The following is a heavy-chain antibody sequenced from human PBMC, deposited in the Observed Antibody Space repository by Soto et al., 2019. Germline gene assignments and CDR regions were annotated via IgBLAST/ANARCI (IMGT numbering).Heavy chain of an antibody. CDR3: TRGGMPYSXXNYYFNGMDI. CDR2: INPKSGAT. V-gene: IGHV1-2*02. CDR1: GYTFTDYY. Sequence: QAQVEQSGAEVKKPGASVKVSCKSSGYTFTDYYIHWVRQAPGQGLEWMGWINPKSGATNYAQKCRGRVSMTRDTSSSTVYMELTKLTSDDTAVYYCTRGGMPYSXXNYYFNGMDIWGQGTTVTVAS. J-gene: IGHJ6*02. D-gene: IGHD6-13*01.